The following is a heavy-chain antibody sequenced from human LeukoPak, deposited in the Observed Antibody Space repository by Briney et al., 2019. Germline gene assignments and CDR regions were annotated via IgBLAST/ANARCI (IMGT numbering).Heavy chain of an antibody. CDR1: VFTLDGYA. CDR2: ISGDGDTT. V-gene: IGHV3-43*02. D-gene: IGHD1-26*01. CDR3: AKGVRSGTYYNCFDP. J-gene: IGHJ5*02. Sequence: GGSLRLSCVGSVFTLDGYALHWARQAPGKGLEWISLISGDGDTTYYADSVKGRFTISRDNSRNSLYLQMSSLRAEGTALYYSAKGVRSGTYYNCFDPWGQGTLVTVSS.